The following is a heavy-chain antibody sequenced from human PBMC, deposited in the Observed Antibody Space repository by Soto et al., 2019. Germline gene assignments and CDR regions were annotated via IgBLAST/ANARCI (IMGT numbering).Heavy chain of an antibody. J-gene: IGHJ4*02. CDR3: AKDSVAGLKLWFGELLLDY. CDR1: GFTFSSYA. V-gene: IGHV3-23*01. Sequence: GGSLRLSCAASGFTFSSYAMSWVRQAPGKGLEWVSAISGSGGSTYYADSVKGRFTISRDNSKNTLYRQMNSLRAEDTAVYYCAKDSVAGLKLWFGELLLDYWGQGTLVTVSS. D-gene: IGHD3-10*01. CDR2: ISGSGGST.